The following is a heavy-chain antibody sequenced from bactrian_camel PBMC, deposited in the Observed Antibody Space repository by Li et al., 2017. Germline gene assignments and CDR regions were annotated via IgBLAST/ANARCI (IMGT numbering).Heavy chain of an antibody. CDR2: IYSGVGST. V-gene: IGHV3S31*01. Sequence: VQLVESGGGSVQTGGSLRLSCAASGFTFSTAGMSWVRQAPGKEREAVASIYSGVGSTYYADSVKGRFTISKDNAKNTLYLQMNSLQPEDTAMYYCAADVYRFGLGSGYRYWGQGTQVTVS. CDR1: GFTFSTAG. CDR3: AADVYRFGLGSGYRY. D-gene: IGHD5*01. J-gene: IGHJ4*01.